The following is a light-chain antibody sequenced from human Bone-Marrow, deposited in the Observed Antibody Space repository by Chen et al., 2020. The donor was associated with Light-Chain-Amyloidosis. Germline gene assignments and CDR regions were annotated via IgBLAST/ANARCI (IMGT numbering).Light chain of an antibody. J-gene: IGLJ2*01. CDR1: KLWDKY. V-gene: IGLV3-1*01. CDR3: QAWDSSTGV. Sequence: SYELTQPPSVSVSPGQTASITCSGDKLWDKYACWYQQKPGQSPVLVIYQDSKRPSGIPERFSGSNSGNTATLTIRGTQAMDEADYYCQAWDSSTGVFGGGTKLTVL. CDR2: QDS.